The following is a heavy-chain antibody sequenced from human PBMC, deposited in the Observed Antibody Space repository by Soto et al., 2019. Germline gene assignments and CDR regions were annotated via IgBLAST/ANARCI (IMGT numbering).Heavy chain of an antibody. Sequence: GGSLRLSCAASGFTFSSYGMHWVRQAPGKGLEWVAVIWYDGSNKYYADSVKGRFTISRDNSKNTLYLQMNSLRAEDTAVYYCARDIRLWFGEQYGMDVWGQGTTVTVSS. V-gene: IGHV3-33*01. CDR1: GFTFSSYG. D-gene: IGHD3-10*01. J-gene: IGHJ6*02. CDR2: IWYDGSNK. CDR3: ARDIRLWFGEQYGMDV.